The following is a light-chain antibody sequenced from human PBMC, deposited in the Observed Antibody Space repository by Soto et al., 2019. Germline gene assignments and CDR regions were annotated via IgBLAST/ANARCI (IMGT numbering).Light chain of an antibody. CDR1: QSVSSD. CDR2: DAY. V-gene: IGKV3-11*01. CDR3: QQRSNWPPIT. J-gene: IGKJ5*01. Sequence: EIVMTQSPATLSVSAGERATLSCRASQSVSSDLAWYHQKPGQAPRLLXHDAYNRATGIPDRFSGSGSGTDFTLTISSLEPEDFAVYYCQQRSNWPPITFGQGTRLETK.